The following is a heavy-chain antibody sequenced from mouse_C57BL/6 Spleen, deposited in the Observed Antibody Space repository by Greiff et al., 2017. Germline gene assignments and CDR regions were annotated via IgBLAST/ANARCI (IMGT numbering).Heavy chain of an antibody. CDR2: IYPGDGDT. D-gene: IGHD3-1*01. J-gene: IGHJ2*01. V-gene: IGHV1-82*01. Sequence: QVQLKQSGPELVKPGASVKISCKASGYAFSSSWLNWVKQRPGKGLEWIGRIYPGDGDTNYNGKFKGKATLTADKSSSTAYMQLSSLTSEDSAVYFCARSGSGTGGDFDYWGQGTTLTVSS. CDR3: ARSGSGTGGDFDY. CDR1: GYAFSSSW.